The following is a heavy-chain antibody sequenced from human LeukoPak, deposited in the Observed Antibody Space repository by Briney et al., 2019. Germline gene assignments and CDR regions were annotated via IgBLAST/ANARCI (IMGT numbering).Heavy chain of an antibody. CDR1: GGSISSSNYY. CDR2: IYYSGST. V-gene: IGHV4-61*01. J-gene: IGHJ3*02. Sequence: PSETLSLTCTVSGGSISSSNYYWSWIRQPPGKGLEWIGYIYYSGSTNYNPSLKSRVTISVDTSKNQFSLKLSSVTAADTAVYYCARAGSYGPYDAFDIWGQGTMVTVSS. D-gene: IGHD5-18*01. CDR3: ARAGSYGPYDAFDI.